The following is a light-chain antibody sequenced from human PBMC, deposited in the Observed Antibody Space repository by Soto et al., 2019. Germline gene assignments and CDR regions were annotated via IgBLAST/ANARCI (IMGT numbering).Light chain of an antibody. Sequence: DIQMTQSPSSLSASVGDRVTITCQASQDISNYLNWYQQKPGKAPRLLIYDASSLLSGVPSRFSGSGSGKVFNLTIASLQPEDFSTHYCQQSDSTPYTFGQGTKVDIK. CDR2: DAS. CDR1: QDISNY. CDR3: QQSDSTPYT. J-gene: IGKJ2*01. V-gene: IGKV1-39*01.